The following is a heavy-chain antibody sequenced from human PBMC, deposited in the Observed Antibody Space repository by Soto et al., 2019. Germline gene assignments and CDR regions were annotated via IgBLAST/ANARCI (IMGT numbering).Heavy chain of an antibody. CDR2: ISPDSGKT. Sequence: QAYLEQSGAEVKKPGASVKVSCKASGYSLTDNGITWVRQASGQGLEYVGWISPDSGKTDYAQKFPGRVTMTREASINTGFMELSSLRSEDTGVYYWARVYGYYFFFMDVWGKGATVTVSS. D-gene: IGHD3-16*01. V-gene: IGHV1-8*01. J-gene: IGHJ6*03. CDR1: GYSLTDNG. CDR3: ARVYGYYFFFMDV.